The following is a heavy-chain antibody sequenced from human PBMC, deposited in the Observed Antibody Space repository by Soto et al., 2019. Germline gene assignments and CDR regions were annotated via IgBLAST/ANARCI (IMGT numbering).Heavy chain of an antibody. D-gene: IGHD6-19*01. V-gene: IGHV1-18*01. CDR2: IRSYNGNT. CDR1: GHTFTAYG. Sequence: QAQLVQSGPEVKKPGASVRVSCKASGHTFTAYGISWVRQAPGQGLVWMGWIRSYNGNTMYAQKVQRRVTMPSDTSTGTAQLELRNLSSDVTAVNYFQRDNGQWTVNERGQATLVTFSS. J-gene: IGHJ4*02. CDR3: QRDNGQWTVNE.